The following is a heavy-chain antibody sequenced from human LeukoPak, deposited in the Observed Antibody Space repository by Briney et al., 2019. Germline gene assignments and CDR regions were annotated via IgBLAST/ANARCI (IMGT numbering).Heavy chain of an antibody. Sequence: GGSLRLSCAASGFTFSRYAMSGVRQAPGKGREWGSVISGSGGSTYYAVSVKGRFTISRDNSKNTLYLQMNSLRAEDTAVYYCAKLLDDYGGNSDYWGQGTLVTVSS. CDR1: GFTFSRYA. CDR3: AKLLDDYGGNSDY. D-gene: IGHD4-23*01. J-gene: IGHJ4*02. V-gene: IGHV3-23*01. CDR2: ISGSGGST.